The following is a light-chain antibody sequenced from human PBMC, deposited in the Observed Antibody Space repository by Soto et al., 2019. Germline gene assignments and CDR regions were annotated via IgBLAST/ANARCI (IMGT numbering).Light chain of an antibody. CDR2: EVS. J-gene: IGLJ3*02. CDR3: SSYTSSSTLV. CDR1: SSDIGGYNY. Sequence: QSVLTQPASVSGSPGQSITISCTGTSSDIGGYNYVSWYQQLPGKAPKLMIYEVSNWPSGVSNRFSGSKSGNTASLTISGLQAEDEGDYYCSSYTSSSTLVFGGGTKLTVL. V-gene: IGLV2-14*01.